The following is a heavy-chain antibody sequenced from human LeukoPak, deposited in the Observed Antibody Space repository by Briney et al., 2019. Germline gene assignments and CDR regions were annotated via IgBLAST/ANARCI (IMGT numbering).Heavy chain of an antibody. CDR2: ISAYNGDT. V-gene: IGHV1-18*01. Sequence: GASVKVSCEASGYTFTSYGISWVRQAPGQGLEWMGWISAYNGDTDFAQKLQGRVTLTTDTSTSTAYMELRSLRSDDTAVYCCARDNQGLVGYWGQGTLVTVSS. CDR1: GYTFTSYG. J-gene: IGHJ4*02. D-gene: IGHD1-26*01. CDR3: ARDNQGLVGY.